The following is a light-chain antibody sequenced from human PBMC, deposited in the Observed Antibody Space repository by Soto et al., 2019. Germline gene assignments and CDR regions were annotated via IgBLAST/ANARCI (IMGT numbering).Light chain of an antibody. CDR2: DNT. V-gene: IGLV1-40*01. Sequence: QSVLTQPPSVSGAPGQRVTISCTGSSFNIGAGFDVYWYQHLPGTAPKLLIYDNTNRPSGVPDRFSGSKSGTSASLAITGLQAEDEADYYCQSYDSSLSAVVFGGVTKLTVL. CDR3: QSYDSSLSAVV. J-gene: IGLJ2*01. CDR1: SFNIGAGFD.